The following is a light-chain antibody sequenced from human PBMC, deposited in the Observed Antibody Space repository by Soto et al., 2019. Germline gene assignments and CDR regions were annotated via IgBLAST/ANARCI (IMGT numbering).Light chain of an antibody. CDR2: DVF. CDR1: SSDVGGYNY. J-gene: IGLJ1*01. CDR3: TSWTSTSTYV. Sequence: QSVLTQDASVSWSPGQSITISCTGTSSDVGGYNYVSWYQQHPGKALKLVIYDVFTRPSGVSNRFSGSKSGNTASLTISALQAEDEADYYCTSWTSTSTYVFGSGTKVTVL. V-gene: IGLV2-14*03.